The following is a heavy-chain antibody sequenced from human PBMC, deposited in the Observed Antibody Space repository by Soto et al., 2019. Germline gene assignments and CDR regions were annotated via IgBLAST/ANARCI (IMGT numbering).Heavy chain of an antibody. Sequence: PGESLKISFKGSGFSFTIYWIAWVRQMPVKGLEWMGIIFPDDSRTRYSPSFQGQVTISVDKSISTAYLQWSTLKASDTAMYYCARRGKEYTRSFWFDPWGQGTLVTVSS. D-gene: IGHD2-2*01. V-gene: IGHV5-51*01. J-gene: IGHJ5*02. CDR3: ARRGKEYTRSFWFDP. CDR1: GFSFTIYW. CDR2: IFPDDSRT.